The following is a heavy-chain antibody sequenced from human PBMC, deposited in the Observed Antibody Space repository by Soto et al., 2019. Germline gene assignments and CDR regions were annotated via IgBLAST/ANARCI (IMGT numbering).Heavy chain of an antibody. CDR3: ARDGSTETTNFHYAMDV. Sequence: GGSLRLSCAASGFTLSPYHMDWVRQAPGKGLECVAYINAGSSTIHYADSVRGRFTISRENAKNSLYLQMDSLRAEDTAVYYCARDGSTETTNFHYAMDVWGQGTTVTVSS. V-gene: IGHV3-48*04. J-gene: IGHJ6*02. CDR1: GFTLSPYH. CDR2: INAGSSTI. D-gene: IGHD4-17*01.